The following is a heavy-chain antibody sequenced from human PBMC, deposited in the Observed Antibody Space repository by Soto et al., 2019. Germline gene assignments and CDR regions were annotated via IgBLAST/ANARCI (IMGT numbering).Heavy chain of an antibody. CDR1: GFTFSSYG. J-gene: IGHJ6*02. CDR3: ARDHLATFLRFYYGMDV. D-gene: IGHD3-10*01. Sequence: GGSLRLSCAASGFTFSSYGMHWVRQAPGKGLEWVAVIWYDGSNKYYADSVKGRFTISRDNSKNTLYLQMNSLRAEDTAVYYCARDHLATFLRFYYGMDVWGQGTTVTVSS. V-gene: IGHV3-33*01. CDR2: IWYDGSNK.